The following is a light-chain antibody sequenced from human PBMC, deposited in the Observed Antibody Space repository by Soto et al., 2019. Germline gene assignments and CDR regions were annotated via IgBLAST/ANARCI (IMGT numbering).Light chain of an antibody. V-gene: IGKV1-9*01. CDR3: QQYDNLPLI. CDR1: QGISSY. Sequence: DIQLTQSPSFLSASVGDRVTITCRASQGISSYLALYQQKPGKAPKLLIYAASTLQSGVPSRFSGSGSGTDFTFTISSLQPEDFATYYCQQYDNLPLIFGQGTRLEI. J-gene: IGKJ5*01. CDR2: AAS.